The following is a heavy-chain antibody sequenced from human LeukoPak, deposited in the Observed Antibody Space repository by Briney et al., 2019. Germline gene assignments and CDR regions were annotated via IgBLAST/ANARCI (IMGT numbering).Heavy chain of an antibody. J-gene: IGHJ4*02. CDR2: INNVGSSS. CDR1: GFTFSSYW. D-gene: IGHD3-22*01. Sequence: GGSLRLSCAASGFTFSSYWMHWVRQAPGKGLVWVSRINNVGSSSSYADSVKGRFTISRDNAKNTLYLQMNSLRAEDTALYYCAKAERTTYYYDSSGSPSNYWGQGTLVTVSS. CDR3: AKAERTTYYYDSSGSPSNY. V-gene: IGHV3-74*01.